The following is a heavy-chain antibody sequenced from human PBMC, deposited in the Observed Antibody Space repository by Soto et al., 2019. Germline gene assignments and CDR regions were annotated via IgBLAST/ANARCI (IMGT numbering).Heavy chain of an antibody. Sequence: GGPLRLSCAASGFSFSAYGMHWVRQAPGKGLEWVAFISYDGSNTYYADSVKGRFTISRDNSKSTLYLQMNSLRPEDTAVFYCAKDANSYLCTNGVCYPDYWGQGTLVTVSS. CDR2: ISYDGSNT. CDR1: GFSFSAYG. V-gene: IGHV3-30*18. J-gene: IGHJ4*02. CDR3: AKDANSYLCTNGVCYPDY. D-gene: IGHD2-8*01.